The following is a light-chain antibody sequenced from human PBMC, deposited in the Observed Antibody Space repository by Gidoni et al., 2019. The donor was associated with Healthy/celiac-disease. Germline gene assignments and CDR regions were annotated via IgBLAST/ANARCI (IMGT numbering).Light chain of an antibody. CDR2: GAS. CDR1: QSVSSSY. V-gene: IGKV3-20*01. Sequence: EIVLTQSPGTLSLSPGERATLSCRASQSVSSSYLAWYQQKPGQAPRLLIDGASSRATGIPDRVSGSGSGTDFTFTISRLEPEEFAVYYCQQYGSSPRTVGPGTKVDIK. J-gene: IGKJ3*01. CDR3: QQYGSSPRT.